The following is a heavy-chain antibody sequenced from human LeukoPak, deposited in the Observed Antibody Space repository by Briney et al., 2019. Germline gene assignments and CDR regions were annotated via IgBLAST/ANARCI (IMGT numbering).Heavy chain of an antibody. J-gene: IGHJ6*02. CDR3: SRGPIQVWLHNGMDV. V-gene: IGHV3-49*03. Sequence: GGPQSLLCAASRYTFGDHAMSWLRQARGEALEGVSFIWSTAYGGTTEYAASVKGRFIISRENSKSIGYLQMNSLKTEDTAIYYCSRGPIQVWLHNGMDVWGQGTTVIVSS. D-gene: IGHD5-18*01. CDR1: RYTFGDHA. CDR2: IWSTAYGGTT.